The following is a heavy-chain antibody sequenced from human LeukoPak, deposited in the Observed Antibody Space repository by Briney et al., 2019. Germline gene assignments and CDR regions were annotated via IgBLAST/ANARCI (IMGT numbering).Heavy chain of an antibody. CDR3: ARGTNYYDSSGYQPMDY. CDR1: GGSFSGYY. D-gene: IGHD3-22*01. Sequence: SETLSLTCAVYGGSFSGYYWSWMRQPPGKGLEWIGEINHSGSTNYNPSLKSRVTISVDTSKNQFSLKLSSVTAADTAVYYCARGTNYYDSSGYQPMDYWGQGTLVTVSS. J-gene: IGHJ4*02. V-gene: IGHV4-34*01. CDR2: INHSGST.